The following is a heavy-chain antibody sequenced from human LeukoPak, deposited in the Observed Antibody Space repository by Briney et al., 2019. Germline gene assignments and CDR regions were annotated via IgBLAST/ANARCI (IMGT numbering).Heavy chain of an antibody. Sequence: NPSETLSLTRAVYGGSFSGYYWSWIRQPPGKGLEWIGEINHSGSTNYNPSLKSRVTISVDTSKNQFSLKLSSVTAADTAVYYCARVRFFHGMDVWGQGTTVTVSS. D-gene: IGHD3-3*01. V-gene: IGHV4-34*01. J-gene: IGHJ6*02. CDR3: ARVRFFHGMDV. CDR1: GGSFSGYY. CDR2: INHSGST.